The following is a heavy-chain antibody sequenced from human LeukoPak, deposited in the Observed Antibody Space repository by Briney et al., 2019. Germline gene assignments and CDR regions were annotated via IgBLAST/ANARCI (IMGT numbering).Heavy chain of an antibody. CDR1: GFTFSSYA. Sequence: GGSLRLSCAASGFTFSSYAMSWVRQAPGRGLEWVSAISGSGGSTYYADSVKGRFTISRDNFKNTLYLQMDSLRAEDTAVYYCAKGGLLWFGELPGSLFDYWGQGSLVTVSS. D-gene: IGHD3-10*01. CDR2: ISGSGGST. CDR3: AKGGLLWFGELPGSLFDY. J-gene: IGHJ4*02. V-gene: IGHV3-23*01.